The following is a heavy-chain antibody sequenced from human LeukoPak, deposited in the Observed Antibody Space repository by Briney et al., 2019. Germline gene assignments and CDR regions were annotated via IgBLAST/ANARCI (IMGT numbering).Heavy chain of an antibody. D-gene: IGHD3-22*01. J-gene: IGHJ4*02. Sequence: GASVKVSCKASGYTFTSYYMHWVRRAPGQGLEWMGIINPSGGSTSYAQKFQGRVTMTRDTSTSTVYMELSSLRSEDTAVYYCARDIFDSSGYYTGLDYWGQGTLVTVSS. V-gene: IGHV1-46*01. CDR1: GYTFTSYY. CDR2: INPSGGST. CDR3: ARDIFDSSGYYTGLDY.